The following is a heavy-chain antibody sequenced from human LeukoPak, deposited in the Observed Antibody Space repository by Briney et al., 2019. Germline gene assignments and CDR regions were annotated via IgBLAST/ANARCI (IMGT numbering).Heavy chain of an antibody. V-gene: IGHV3-33*01. CDR2: IWYDGSNK. D-gene: IGHD3-3*01. CDR3: ARAPLRYDFWSGYWFKGDQLSRSAEENAFDI. J-gene: IGHJ3*02. CDR1: GFTFSSYG. Sequence: GGSLRLSCAASGFTFSSYGMHWVRQAPGKGLEWVAVIWYDGSNKYYADSVKGRFTISRDNSKNTLYLQMKSLRAEDTAVYYCARAPLRYDFWSGYWFKGDQLSRSAEENAFDIWGQGTMVTVSS.